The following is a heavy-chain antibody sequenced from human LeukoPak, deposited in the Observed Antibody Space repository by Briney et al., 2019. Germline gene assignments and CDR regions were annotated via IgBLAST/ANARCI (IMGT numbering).Heavy chain of an antibody. CDR1: GYSISSDYY. Sequence: PSETLSLTCTVSGYSISSDYYWCWSRQPPGKLQGMIGMIYHSESNYYNTSLKSRVTISVDTSKNEISVKLSSVTAADTAVYYCARDGRIRFPVTNWFDPWGQGTLVIVSS. CDR3: ARDGRIRFPVTNWFDP. V-gene: IGHV4-38-2*02. J-gene: IGHJ5*02. D-gene: IGHD3-3*01. CDR2: IYHSESN.